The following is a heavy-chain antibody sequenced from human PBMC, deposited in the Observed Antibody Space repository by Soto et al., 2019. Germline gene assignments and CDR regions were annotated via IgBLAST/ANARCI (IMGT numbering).Heavy chain of an antibody. CDR1: GGSISSSNW. D-gene: IGHD2-15*01. Sequence: PSDTLSLTCAVSGGSISSSNWWSWVRQPPGKGLEWIGEIYHSGSTNYNPSLKSRVTISVDKSKNQFSLKLSSVTAADTAVYYCAVKVVAATPQFDYWGQGTLVTVSS. V-gene: IGHV4-4*02. CDR3: AVKVVAATPQFDY. CDR2: IYHSGST. J-gene: IGHJ4*02.